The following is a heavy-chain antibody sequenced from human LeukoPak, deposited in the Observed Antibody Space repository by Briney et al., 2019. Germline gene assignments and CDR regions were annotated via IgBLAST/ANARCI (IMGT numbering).Heavy chain of an antibody. CDR2: IYYSGST. CDR1: GGSVSSSSYY. V-gene: IGHV4-61*01. CDR3: ARVPHFNGLFDY. Sequence: PSETLSLTCTVSGGSVSSSSYYWSWIRQPPGKGLEWIGYIYYSGSTNYNPSLKSRVTISVDTSKNQFSLKLSSVTAADTAVYYCARVPHFNGLFDYWGQGTLVTVSS. J-gene: IGHJ4*02. D-gene: IGHD2-8*01.